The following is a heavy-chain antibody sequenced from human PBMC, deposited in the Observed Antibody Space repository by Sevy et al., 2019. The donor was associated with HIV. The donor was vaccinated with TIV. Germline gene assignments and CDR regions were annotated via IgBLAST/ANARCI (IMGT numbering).Heavy chain of an antibody. D-gene: IGHD2-2*01. CDR1: GYTFTSYA. J-gene: IGHJ3*02. CDR3: AREGTGYCSSTSCLGAFDI. Sequence: ASVKVSCKASGYTFTSYAMHWVRQAPGQRLEWMGWINAGNGNKKYSQTFQGRVTITRDTSASTAYMELSSLRSEDTAVYYCAREGTGYCSSTSCLGAFDIWGQGTMVTVSS. V-gene: IGHV1-3*01. CDR2: INAGNGNK.